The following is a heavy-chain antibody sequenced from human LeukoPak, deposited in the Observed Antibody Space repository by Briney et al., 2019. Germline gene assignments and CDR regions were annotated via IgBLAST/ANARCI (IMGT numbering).Heavy chain of an antibody. CDR2: ISYDGNDK. V-gene: IGHV3-30*18. Sequence: PGGSLRLSCAASGFTFSTYGMHWVRQAPGKGLEWVAVISYDGNDKYHADSVKGRFTISRDNAKNSLYLQMNSLRAEDTALYYCAKDIRGTAAAGIIDYWGQGTLVTVSS. D-gene: IGHD6-13*01. CDR3: AKDIRGTAAAGIIDY. CDR1: GFTFSTYG. J-gene: IGHJ4*02.